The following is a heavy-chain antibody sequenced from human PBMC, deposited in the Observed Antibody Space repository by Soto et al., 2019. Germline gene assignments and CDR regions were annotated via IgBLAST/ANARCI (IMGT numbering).Heavy chain of an antibody. Sequence: GASVKVSCKASGYTFTGYYMHWVRQAPGQGLEWMGWINPNSGGTNYAQKFQGRVTMTRDTSISTAYMELSRLRSDDTAVYYCARGYDFWSGYYNPTTSPGYFDYWGQGTLVTVSS. V-gene: IGHV1-2*02. CDR2: INPNSGGT. J-gene: IGHJ4*02. D-gene: IGHD3-3*01. CDR3: ARGYDFWSGYYNPTTSPGYFDY. CDR1: GYTFTGYY.